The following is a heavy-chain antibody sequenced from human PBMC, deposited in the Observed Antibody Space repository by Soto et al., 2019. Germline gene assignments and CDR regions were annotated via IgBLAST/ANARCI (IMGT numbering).Heavy chain of an antibody. V-gene: IGHV3-23*01. CDR3: AKALGRDFSDFDS. CDR2: ISNSSTNT. CDR1: GFTISGNA. J-gene: IGHJ4*02. Sequence: PGGSLRLSCAASGFTISGNAMNWVRQAPGRGPEWVSSISNSSTNTYYADSVAGRFTISRDNSKHTLYLQMNSLRAEDTAIYYCAKALGRDFSDFDSWGQGTQVTVSS. D-gene: IGHD3-10*01.